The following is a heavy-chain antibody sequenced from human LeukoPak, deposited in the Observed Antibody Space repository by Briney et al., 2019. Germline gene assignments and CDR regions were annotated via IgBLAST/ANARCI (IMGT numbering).Heavy chain of an antibody. Sequence: GGSLRLSCAASGFTTSSYGMHWVRQAPGKGLEWVAVISYDGSNKYYADSVKGRFTISRDNSKNTLYLQMNSLRAEDTAVYYCAKDAYSSGPDYWGQGTLVTVSS. CDR1: GFTTSSYG. CDR2: ISYDGSNK. V-gene: IGHV3-30*18. CDR3: AKDAYSSGPDY. D-gene: IGHD6-19*01. J-gene: IGHJ4*02.